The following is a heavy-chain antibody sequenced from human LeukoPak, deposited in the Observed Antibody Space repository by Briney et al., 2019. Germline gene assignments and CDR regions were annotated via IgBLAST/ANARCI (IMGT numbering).Heavy chain of an antibody. CDR2: IYYSGNT. Sequence: PSETLSLTCTVSGDSISTSNSYWGWIRQPPEKGLEWIGSIYYSGNTYYNASLKSRVTISVDTSKNQFSLNLSSVTAADTAVYYCATVYSGYDVVGEDYWGQGTLVTVSS. D-gene: IGHD5-12*01. J-gene: IGHJ4*02. CDR3: ATVYSGYDVVGEDY. CDR1: GDSISTSNSY. V-gene: IGHV4-39*07.